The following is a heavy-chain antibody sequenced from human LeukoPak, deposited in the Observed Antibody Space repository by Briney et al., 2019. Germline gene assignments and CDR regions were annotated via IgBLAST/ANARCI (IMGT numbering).Heavy chain of an antibody. Sequence: ASVKVSCKASGYTFNSYDINWVRQATGQGLEWMGWMNPNSGNTGYAQKLQGRVTMTRNNSISTAYMELSSLRSEDTAVYYCARGRGVVVVAATGDWFDPWGQGTLVTVSS. V-gene: IGHV1-8*01. CDR2: MNPNSGNT. D-gene: IGHD2-15*01. J-gene: IGHJ5*02. CDR1: GYTFNSYD. CDR3: ARGRGVVVVAATGDWFDP.